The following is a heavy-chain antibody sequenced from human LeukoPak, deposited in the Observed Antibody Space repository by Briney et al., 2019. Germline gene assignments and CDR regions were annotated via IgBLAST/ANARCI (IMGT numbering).Heavy chain of an antibody. J-gene: IGHJ4*02. D-gene: IGHD6-13*01. V-gene: IGHV4-31*03. CDR3: ARDSSTWLFDY. CDR1: GASISSGAYY. Sequence: SQTLSLTCTVSGASISSGAYYCSWIRQHPGKGLECIGYIYCSGSTYYNPSLKSRVTISVDTSKNQFSLNLRSVTAADTAVYYCARDSSTWLFDYWGQGTLVTVSS. CDR2: IYCSGST.